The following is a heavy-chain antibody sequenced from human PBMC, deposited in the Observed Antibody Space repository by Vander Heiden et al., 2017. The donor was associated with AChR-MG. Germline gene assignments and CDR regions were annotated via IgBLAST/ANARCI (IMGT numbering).Heavy chain of an antibody. CDR2: ISGSGGST. Sequence: EVQLLESGGGWVQPGGSLRLSCAASGFPFSSYAMSWVRQAPGKGLEWVSGISGSGGSTYYADSVKGRFTVSRDNSKNTRYLKMNSLSAEETATYYCAKGLQRGAPGGRCMDVWGQGTTVTVSS. CDR1: GFPFSSYA. CDR3: AKGLQRGAPGGRCMDV. V-gene: IGHV3-23*01. D-gene: IGHD6-25*01. J-gene: IGHJ6*02.